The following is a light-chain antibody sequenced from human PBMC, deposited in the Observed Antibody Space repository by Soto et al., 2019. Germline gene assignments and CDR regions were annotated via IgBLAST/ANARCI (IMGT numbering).Light chain of an antibody. CDR2: GAT. J-gene: IGKJ2*01. Sequence: DIQMTQSPSSLSASVGDRVTIPCRASQSISVYLNWYQQKPGKAPSLLIYGATSLQSGVPSRFSGSGSGTDFTLTISSLQTEDFASYYCQQSYSIPYTFGQGTRLEIK. V-gene: IGKV1-39*01. CDR1: QSISVY. CDR3: QQSYSIPYT.